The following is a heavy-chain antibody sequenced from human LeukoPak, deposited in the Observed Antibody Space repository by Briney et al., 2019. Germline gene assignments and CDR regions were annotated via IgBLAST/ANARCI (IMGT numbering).Heavy chain of an antibody. D-gene: IGHD6-13*01. V-gene: IGHV3-53*01. CDR2: IYNDGST. CDR1: GFSVTSNY. Sequence: GGSLRLSCAASGFSVTSNYMSWVRQGPGKGLEWVSLIYNDGSTYSSDSVKGRFTISRDNAKNSLYLQMNSLRAEDTAVYYCAGSWSPYDAFDIWGQGTMVSVSS. J-gene: IGHJ3*02. CDR3: AGSWSPYDAFDI.